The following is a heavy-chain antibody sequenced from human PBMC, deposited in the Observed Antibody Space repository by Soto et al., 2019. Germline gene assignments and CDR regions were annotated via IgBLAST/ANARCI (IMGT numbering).Heavy chain of an antibody. CDR1: GFPFSDYG. CDR3: AKALGELSPESYDY. D-gene: IGHD3-16*02. V-gene: IGHV3-30*18. Sequence: GGSLRLSCASSGFPFSDYGMHWVRQAPGKGLEWVAFISYDGSNKYYADSVKGRFTISRDHPKNTLHLQMNSLGDADTAAYYCAKALGELSPESYDYWGQGTLVTVSS. CDR2: ISYDGSNK. J-gene: IGHJ4*02.